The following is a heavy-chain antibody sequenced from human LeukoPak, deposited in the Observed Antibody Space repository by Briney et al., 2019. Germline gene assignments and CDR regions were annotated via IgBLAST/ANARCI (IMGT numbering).Heavy chain of an antibody. CDR1: GVTFSSYS. V-gene: IGHV3-21*01. J-gene: IGHJ4*02. CDR2: ISSSSSYI. CDR3: ARHLLEVPDY. D-gene: IGHD3-3*01. Sequence: GGPLRLSCAASGVTFSSYSMNWVRQAPGKGLEWFSSISSSSSYIYYADSVKGRFTISRDNANNSLYLQINILRAEDTPVYYCARHLLEVPDYWGQGTLVTVS.